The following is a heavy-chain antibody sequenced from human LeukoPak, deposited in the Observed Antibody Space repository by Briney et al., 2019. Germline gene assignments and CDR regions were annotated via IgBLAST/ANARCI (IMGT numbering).Heavy chain of an antibody. V-gene: IGHV1-69*05. CDR2: IIPIFGTA. J-gene: IGHJ3*02. D-gene: IGHD1-14*01. Sequence: ASVKVSCKASGGTFSSYAISWVRQAPGQGLEWMGGIIPIFGTANYAQKFQGRVTITTDESTSTAYMELSSLRSEDTAVYYCARVGVFPEKAFDIWGQGTMATVSS. CDR1: GGTFSSYA. CDR3: ARVGVFPEKAFDI.